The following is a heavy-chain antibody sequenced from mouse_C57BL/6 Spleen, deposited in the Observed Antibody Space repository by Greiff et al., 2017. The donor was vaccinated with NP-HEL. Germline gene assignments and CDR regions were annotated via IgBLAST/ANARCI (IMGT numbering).Heavy chain of an antibody. J-gene: IGHJ3*01. CDR1: GYPFPDFE. Sequence: VQLKESGAELVRPGASVTLSCKASGYPFPDFELPWVKQTPLHGRAWIGAIDPETGGTAYNQKFKGKAILTADKSSSTAYMELRSLTSEDSAVYYCTRESDGYYVAWFAYWGQGTLVTVSA. CDR2: IDPETGGT. V-gene: IGHV1-15*01. D-gene: IGHD2-3*01. CDR3: TRESDGYYVAWFAY.